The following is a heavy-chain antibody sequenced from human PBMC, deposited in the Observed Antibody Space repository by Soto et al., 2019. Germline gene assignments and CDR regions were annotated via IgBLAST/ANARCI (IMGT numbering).Heavy chain of an antibody. J-gene: IGHJ4*02. D-gene: IGHD4-17*01. Sequence: QVQLQESGPGLVKPSQTLSLTCTVSGGSISSGGYYWSWIRQHPGKGLEWIGYIYYSGSTYYNPSHKSRVTISVDTSKNQFSLKLSSVTAADTAVYYCARASSFYGDYVDYWGQGTLVTVSS. CDR3: ARASSFYGDYVDY. V-gene: IGHV4-31*03. CDR1: GGSISSGGYY. CDR2: IYYSGST.